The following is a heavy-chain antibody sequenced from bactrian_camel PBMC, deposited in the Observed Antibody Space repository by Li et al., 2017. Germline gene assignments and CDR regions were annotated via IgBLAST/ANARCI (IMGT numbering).Heavy chain of an antibody. CDR1: GFTFSSYA. CDR2: INSGGGTE. V-gene: IGHV3S35*01. CDR3: VQKVDYSGAYYYAY. J-gene: IGHJ4*01. Sequence: VQLVESGGGLVQPGGSLRLSCAASGFTFSSYAMSWVRQAPGKGLEWVSGINSGGGTEWYSDTVKGRFTISGDNAKNTVYLQLNSLKTEDTVMYYCVQKVDYSGAYYYAYWGQGTQVTVS. D-gene: IGHD2*01.